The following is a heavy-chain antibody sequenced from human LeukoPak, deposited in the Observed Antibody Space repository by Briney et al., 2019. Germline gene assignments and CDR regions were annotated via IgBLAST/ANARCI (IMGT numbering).Heavy chain of an antibody. Sequence: GGSLRLSCAASGFTFSSYEMNWVRRAPGKGLEWVSYITSSGNTIYYAGSVKGRFTISRDNAKKSLYLQMNSLRVEDTAVYYCARDRQGLDYWGEGTLVTVSS. D-gene: IGHD6-6*01. J-gene: IGHJ4*02. CDR2: ITSSGNTI. CDR1: GFTFSSYE. CDR3: ARDRQGLDY. V-gene: IGHV3-48*03.